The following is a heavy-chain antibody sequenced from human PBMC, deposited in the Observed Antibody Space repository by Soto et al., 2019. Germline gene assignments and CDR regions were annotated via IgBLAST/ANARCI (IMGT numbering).Heavy chain of an antibody. J-gene: IGHJ4*02. Sequence: SGPTLVNPTQTLTLTCTFSGFSLSTSGVGVGWIRQPPGKALEWLALIYWDDDKRYSPSLKSRLTITKDTSKSQLVLTMTNMDPVDTATYYCARSYSSSSGGPVQDYWGQGTLVTVSS. CDR2: IYWDDDK. CDR1: GFSLSTSGVG. CDR3: ARSYSSSSGGPVQDY. D-gene: IGHD6-6*01. V-gene: IGHV2-5*02.